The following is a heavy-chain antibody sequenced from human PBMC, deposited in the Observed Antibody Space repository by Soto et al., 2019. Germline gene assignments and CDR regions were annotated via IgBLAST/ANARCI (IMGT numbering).Heavy chain of an antibody. Sequence: ASVKVSCKASGYTFTSYGISWVRQAPGQGLEWMGLISAYNGNTNYAQKLQGRVTMTTDTSTSTAYMELRSLRSDDTAVYYCARDRWSRSPTYYGHYGIDXWGQVTRGTVS. CDR3: ARDRWSRSPTYYGHYGIDX. CDR1: GYTFTSYG. V-gene: IGHV1-18*01. D-gene: IGHD3-3*01. CDR2: ISAYNGNT. J-gene: IGHJ6*02.